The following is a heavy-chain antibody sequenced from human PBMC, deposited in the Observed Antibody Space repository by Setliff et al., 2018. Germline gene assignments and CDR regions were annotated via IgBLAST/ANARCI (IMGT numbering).Heavy chain of an antibody. J-gene: IGHJ4*02. V-gene: IGHV4-34*01. CDR2: MHQSGRT. D-gene: IGHD6-13*01. Sequence: PSETLSLTCDVYDGAFSTYYWTWIRQPPGKGLEWIGEMHQSGRTKFNPSLKSRVTMSVDPSKNHFSLQMNSLRVEDTAVYYCVKDVVGYSSTWPKRDYFDYWGQGTLVTVSS. CDR3: VKDVVGYSSTWPKRDYFDY. CDR1: DGAFSTYY.